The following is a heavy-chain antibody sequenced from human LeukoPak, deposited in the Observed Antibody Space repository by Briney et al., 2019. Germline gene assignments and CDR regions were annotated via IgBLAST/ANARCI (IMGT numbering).Heavy chain of an antibody. Sequence: GGSLRLSCAASGFTFSSYAMSWVRQAAGKGLEWVSGISDSGSSTYHADSVKGRFTISRDNSKNTLYLQMKSLRAEDTAVYYCARDQNRYYDSDLYYFDYWGQGTLVTVSS. V-gene: IGHV3-23*01. CDR1: GFTFSSYA. D-gene: IGHD3-22*01. CDR2: ISDSGSST. J-gene: IGHJ4*02. CDR3: ARDQNRYYDSDLYYFDY.